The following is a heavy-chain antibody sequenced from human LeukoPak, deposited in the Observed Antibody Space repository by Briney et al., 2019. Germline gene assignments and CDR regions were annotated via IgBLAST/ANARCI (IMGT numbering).Heavy chain of an antibody. D-gene: IGHD3-22*01. J-gene: IGHJ4*01. V-gene: IGHV3-23*01. CDR1: GLTFSSYA. CDR2: ISGSGGRI. CDR3: AKDQVCDSSVYYGYFDY. Sequence: GGSLRLSCAASGLTFSSYAMSWVRQAPGKGLEWVSAISGSGGRIYYADSVKGRFTISRDNSKNTLYLQMSSLRAEDTAVYYCAKDQVCDSSVYYGYFDYWGHGTLLTVSS.